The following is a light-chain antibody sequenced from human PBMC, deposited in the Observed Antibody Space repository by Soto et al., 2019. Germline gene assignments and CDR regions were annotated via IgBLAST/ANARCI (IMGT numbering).Light chain of an antibody. Sequence: IVLTQSPGTLSLSPGERATLSCRASQTVSSNFLAWYQEKPGQGPRLLIYGASTRATGIPDRFSGSGSGADFTLTITRLEPDDSAVYYCQQHGISHITFGQGTRLEIK. J-gene: IGKJ5*01. CDR1: QTVSSNF. CDR3: QQHGISHIT. CDR2: GAS. V-gene: IGKV3-20*01.